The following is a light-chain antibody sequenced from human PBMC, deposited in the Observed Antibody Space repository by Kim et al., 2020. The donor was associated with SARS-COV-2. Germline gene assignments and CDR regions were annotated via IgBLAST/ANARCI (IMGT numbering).Light chain of an antibody. Sequence: ELTQPPSASGTPGQRVTIPCSGNISNIGSNSVNWYQQLPGTAPKLLISKSHQRPSGVPDRFSGSKSGTSASLAISGLQSEDEADYYCAAWDDSLNAVVFGGGTQLTVL. CDR3: AAWDDSLNAVV. CDR1: ISNIGSNS. V-gene: IGLV1-44*01. J-gene: IGLJ2*01. CDR2: KSH.